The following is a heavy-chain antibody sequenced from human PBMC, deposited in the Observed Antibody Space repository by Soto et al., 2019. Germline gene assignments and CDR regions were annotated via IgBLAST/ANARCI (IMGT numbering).Heavy chain of an antibody. CDR1: GGTFSSYA. D-gene: IGHD6-6*01. V-gene: IGHV1-69*13. Sequence: GASVKVSCKASGGTFSSYAISWVRQAPGQGLEWMGGIIPIFGTANYAQKFQGRVTITADESTSTAYMELSSLRSEDTAVYYCAGRIAARQSLVGYYYYYGMDVWGQGTTVTVSS. CDR2: IIPIFGTA. J-gene: IGHJ6*02. CDR3: AGRIAARQSLVGYYYYYGMDV.